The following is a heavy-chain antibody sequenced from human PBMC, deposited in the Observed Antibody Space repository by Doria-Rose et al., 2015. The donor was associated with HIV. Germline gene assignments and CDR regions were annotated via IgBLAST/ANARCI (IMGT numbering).Heavy chain of an antibody. V-gene: IGHV2-26*01. J-gene: IGHJ4*02. CDR2: IFSDDES. Sequence: QITLKESGPVLVKPTETLTLTCTVSGVSLSSPGMGVSWIRQPPGKALEWLANIFSDDESSYKTSLKSRLTISRGTSKSQLVLTMTDMDPVDTATYYCARIKSSRWYHKYYFDFWGQGTLVIVSA. CDR3: ARIKSSRWYHKYYFDF. D-gene: IGHD6-13*01. CDR1: GVSLSSPGMG.